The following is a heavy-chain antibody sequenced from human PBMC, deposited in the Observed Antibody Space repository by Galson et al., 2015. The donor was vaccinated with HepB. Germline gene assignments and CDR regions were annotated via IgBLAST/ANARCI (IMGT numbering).Heavy chain of an antibody. Sequence: SLRLSCAASGFTFSNYGMHWVRQAPGKGLEWVAVIWYDGSRRYYADSVKGRFTISRDNSKNTLYLQMNSLRAEDTAVYYCARVTSGMYCSSTSCRPPDYWGQGTLVTVSS. J-gene: IGHJ4*02. CDR3: ARVTSGMYCSSTSCRPPDY. V-gene: IGHV3-33*01. CDR1: GFTFSNYG. CDR2: IWYDGSRR. D-gene: IGHD2-2*01.